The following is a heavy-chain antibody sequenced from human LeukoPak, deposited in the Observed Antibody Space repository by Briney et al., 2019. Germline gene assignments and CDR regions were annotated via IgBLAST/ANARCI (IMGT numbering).Heavy chain of an antibody. CDR1: GYTFTGYY. CDR2: INPNSGGT. J-gene: IGHJ5*02. Sequence: ASVKVSCKASGYTFTGYYMHWVRQAPGQGLEWMGWINPNSGGTNYAQKFQGRVTMTRDTSISTAYMELRSLRSDDTAVYYCARDGGGLCSSTSCYTNWFDPWGQGTLVTVSS. D-gene: IGHD2-2*02. V-gene: IGHV1-2*02. CDR3: ARDGGGLCSSTSCYTNWFDP.